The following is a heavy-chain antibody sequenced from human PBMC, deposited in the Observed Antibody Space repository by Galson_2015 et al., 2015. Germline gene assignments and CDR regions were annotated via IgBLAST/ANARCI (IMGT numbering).Heavy chain of an antibody. J-gene: IGHJ5*02. V-gene: IGHV4-39*01. D-gene: IGHD3-3*01. Sequence: SETLSLTCTVSGGSISSSSYYWGWIRQPPGKGLEWIGSIYYSGGTYYNPSLKSRVTISVDTSKNQFSLKLSSVTAADTAVYYCARQLTQFLEWLLPNNWFDPWGQGTLVTVSS. CDR1: GGSISSSSYY. CDR2: IYYSGGT. CDR3: ARQLTQFLEWLLPNNWFDP.